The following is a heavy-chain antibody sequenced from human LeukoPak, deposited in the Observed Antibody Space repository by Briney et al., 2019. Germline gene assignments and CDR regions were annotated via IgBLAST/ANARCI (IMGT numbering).Heavy chain of an antibody. Sequence: PGESLRLSCAASGVTFRNSAMSWVSHAQGKGLEWVSNSIGNSVSTYYADFVKGRFTHSRDNSNNTLFLQMNSLSADDTAIYFCAKGRRDGYNYPFFDSWGQGAWVVVSS. D-gene: IGHD5-24*01. V-gene: IGHV3-23*01. CDR3: AKGRRDGYNYPFFDS. J-gene: IGHJ4*02. CDR1: GVTFRNSA. CDR2: SIGNSVST.